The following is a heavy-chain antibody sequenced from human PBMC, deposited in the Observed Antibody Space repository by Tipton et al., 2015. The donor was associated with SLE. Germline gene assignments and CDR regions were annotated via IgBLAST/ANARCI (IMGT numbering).Heavy chain of an antibody. Sequence: SLRLSCVGPGFTFSSYEMNWVRQAPGKGLEWLSFISNSGSSIYYADPVKGRFTISRDNAKNSLYLQMNNLRAEDAAVYYCNAFDIWGQGTMVAVSS. CDR1: GFTFSSYE. CDR3: NAFDI. CDR2: ISNSGSSI. V-gene: IGHV3-48*03. J-gene: IGHJ3*02.